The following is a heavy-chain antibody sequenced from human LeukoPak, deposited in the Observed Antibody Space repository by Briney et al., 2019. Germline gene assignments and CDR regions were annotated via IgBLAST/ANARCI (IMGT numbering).Heavy chain of an antibody. Sequence: SVKVSCKASGGTFSSYAIRWVRQAPGQGLEWMGRIIPILGIANYAQKFQGRVTITADKSTSTAYMELSSLRSEDTAVYYCASRIAAAGMDVWGQGTTVTVSS. V-gene: IGHV1-69*04. D-gene: IGHD6-13*01. CDR2: IIPILGIA. J-gene: IGHJ6*02. CDR1: GGTFSSYA. CDR3: ASRIAAAGMDV.